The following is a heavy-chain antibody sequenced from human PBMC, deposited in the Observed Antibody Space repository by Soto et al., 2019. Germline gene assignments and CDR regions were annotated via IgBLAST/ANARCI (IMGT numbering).Heavy chain of an antibody. D-gene: IGHD5-18*01. CDR1: GGSISTSGFY. Sequence: PSETLSLTCTVSGGSISTSGFYWVWIRQPPGKGLEWIGNISYTGSTYYNPSLKSRVTISVDTSKNQFSLKLSSVTAADTAVYFCTRRGTTMVNIDYWGQGTLVTVS. V-gene: IGHV4-39*01. CDR3: TRRGTTMVNIDY. CDR2: ISYTGST. J-gene: IGHJ4*02.